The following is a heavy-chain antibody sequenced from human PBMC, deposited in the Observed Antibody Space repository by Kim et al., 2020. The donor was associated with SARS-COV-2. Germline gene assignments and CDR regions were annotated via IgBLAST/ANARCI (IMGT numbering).Heavy chain of an antibody. CDR2: ISGSGGST. CDR3: AKVDCSSTSCYPHWYFDL. CDR1: GFTFSSYA. Sequence: GGSLRLSCAASGFTFSSYAMSWVRQAPGKGLEWVSAISGSGGSTYYADSVKGRFTISRDNSKNTLYLQMNSLRAEDTAVYYCAKVDCSSTSCYPHWYFDLWGRGTLVTVSS. J-gene: IGHJ2*01. D-gene: IGHD2-2*01. V-gene: IGHV3-23*01.